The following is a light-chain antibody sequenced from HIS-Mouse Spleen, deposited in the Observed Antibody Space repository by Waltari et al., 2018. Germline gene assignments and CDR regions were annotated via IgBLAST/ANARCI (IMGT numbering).Light chain of an antibody. CDR2: EDS. J-gene: IGLJ2*01. Sequence: SYELTQPPSVSVSPGQTARITCSGDALPKKYAYWYQQKSGQAPVLVIYEDSKRPSGIPESFSGSSSRTMAPLSISGAQVEDEADYYCYSTDSSGNHRVFGGGTKLTVL. CDR1: ALPKKY. CDR3: YSTDSSGNHRV. V-gene: IGLV3-10*01.